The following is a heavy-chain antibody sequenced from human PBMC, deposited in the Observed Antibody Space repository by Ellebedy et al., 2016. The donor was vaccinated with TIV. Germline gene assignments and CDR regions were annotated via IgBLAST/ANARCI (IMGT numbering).Heavy chain of an antibody. Sequence: GGSLRLXXLASGFTISNYTMTWVRPAPGKGLQWVSAINFSSRYNDYPDSLQGRFTISRDNTKNTVYLHINNLRVEDTGVYYCARGEARFDFWNYYGTPAFDQWGQGALVTVSS. CDR2: INFSSRYN. J-gene: IGHJ4*02. D-gene: IGHD3-3*01. V-gene: IGHV3-21*03. CDR3: ARGEARFDFWNYYGTPAFDQ. CDR1: GFTISNYT.